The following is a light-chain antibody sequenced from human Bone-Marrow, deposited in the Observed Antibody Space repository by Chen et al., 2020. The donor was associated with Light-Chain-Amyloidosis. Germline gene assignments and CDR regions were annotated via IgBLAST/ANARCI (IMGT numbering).Light chain of an antibody. CDR2: WAS. J-gene: IGKJ2*01. V-gene: IGKV4-1*01. CDR1: QSVLYRSNSKNY. CDR3: QQLNSYPPKYT. Sequence: DIVMTQSPDSLAVSLGERATINCKSSQSVLYRSNSKNYLAWFQQKPGQPPKVLIYWASTRESGVPDRFSGSGSGTDFTLTISSLQPEDFATYYCQQLNSYPPKYTFGQGTKLEIK.